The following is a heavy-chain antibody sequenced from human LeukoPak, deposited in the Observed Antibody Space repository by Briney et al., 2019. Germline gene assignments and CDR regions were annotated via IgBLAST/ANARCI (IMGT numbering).Heavy chain of an antibody. V-gene: IGHV3-23*01. J-gene: IGHJ3*02. CDR3: ARYWDPRVRTFDI. CDR2: ISGNGGSI. Sequence: GGSLRLSCAASGFTFSSYAMSWVRQAPGKGLEWVSLISGNGGSIVYADSVRGRFTVSRDNSKNTLYLQMNSLRAEDTALYYCARYWDPRVRTFDIWGQGTVVTVSS. D-gene: IGHD2-15*01. CDR1: GFTFSSYA.